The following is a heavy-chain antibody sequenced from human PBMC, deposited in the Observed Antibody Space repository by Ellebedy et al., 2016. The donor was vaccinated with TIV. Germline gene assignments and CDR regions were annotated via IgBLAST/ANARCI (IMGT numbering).Heavy chain of an antibody. Sequence: RGSLRLSCAASGFSFRSYWMSWVRQVPGKGLEWVANIRQDGSEKYYVDSVKGRFTISRDNTNNSLFLQMNSLRAEDTAVYYCATDGSYGDHLFPQHAFTTWGQGTMVSVSS. D-gene: IGHD4-17*01. CDR1: GFSFRSYW. V-gene: IGHV3-7*01. CDR2: IRQDGSEK. CDR3: ATDGSYGDHLFPQHAFTT. J-gene: IGHJ3*02.